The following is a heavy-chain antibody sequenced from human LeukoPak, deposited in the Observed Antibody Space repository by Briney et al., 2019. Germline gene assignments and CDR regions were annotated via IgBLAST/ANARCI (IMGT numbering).Heavy chain of an antibody. V-gene: IGHV3-30*02. CDR3: AKDRASPRHSVGYFDY. CDR1: GFTFSSYS. CDR2: IRYDGSNK. Sequence: GGSLRLSCAASGFTFSSYSMHWVRQAPGKGLEWVAFIRYDGSNKYYADSVKGRFTISRDNSKNTLYLQMNSLRAEDTAVYYCAKDRASPRHSVGYFDYWGQGTLVTVSS. D-gene: IGHD1-26*01. J-gene: IGHJ4*02.